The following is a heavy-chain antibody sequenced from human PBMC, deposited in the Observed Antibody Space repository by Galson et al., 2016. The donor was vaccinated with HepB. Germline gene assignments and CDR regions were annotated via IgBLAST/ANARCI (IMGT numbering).Heavy chain of an antibody. CDR3: AKDGRIYCSSASCHDHFHY. D-gene: IGHD2-2*01. V-gene: IGHV3-23*01. CDR1: GFTFITYA. J-gene: IGHJ4*02. CDR2: ISGSGGST. Sequence: SLRLSCAASGFTFITYAMSWVRQAPGEGLEWVSTISGSGGSTYYADSVKGRFTISRDNSKKTLYLQMNSLRAEDTAVYYCAKDGRIYCSSASCHDHFHYWGQGTLVTVSS.